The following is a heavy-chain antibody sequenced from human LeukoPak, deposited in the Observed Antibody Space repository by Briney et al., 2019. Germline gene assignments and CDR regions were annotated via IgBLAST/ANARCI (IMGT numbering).Heavy chain of an antibody. Sequence: EASVKVSCKASGYTFTSYDINWVRQATGQGLEWMGWMNPNSGNTGYAQKFHGRVTMTRNTSISTAYMELSSLRSEDTAVYYCARGAYDSSGYYHDYWGQGTLVTVSS. J-gene: IGHJ4*02. V-gene: IGHV1-8*01. CDR3: ARGAYDSSGYYHDY. CDR1: GYTFTSYD. D-gene: IGHD3-22*01. CDR2: MNPNSGNT.